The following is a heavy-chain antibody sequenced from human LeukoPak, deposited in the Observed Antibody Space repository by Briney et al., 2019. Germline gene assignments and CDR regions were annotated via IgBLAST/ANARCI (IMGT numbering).Heavy chain of an antibody. CDR3: ARDKYGYNTPIDY. V-gene: IGHV3-30-3*01. J-gene: IGHJ4*02. Sequence: GRSLRLSCAASGFTFSNFGMYWVRQAPGKWLEWVAVISYDRSNKYHADSVKGRFTISRDNSKNTLYLRMNSLRLEDTAVYYCARDKYGYNTPIDYWGQGTLVTVSS. CDR1: GFTFSNFG. CDR2: ISYDRSNK. D-gene: IGHD5-24*01.